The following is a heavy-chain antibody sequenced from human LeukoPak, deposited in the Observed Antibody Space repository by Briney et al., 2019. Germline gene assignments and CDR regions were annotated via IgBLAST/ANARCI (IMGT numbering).Heavy chain of an antibody. CDR3: ARGGGPEGDLIDY. D-gene: IGHD3-16*01. CDR2: INAGNGNT. V-gene: IGHV1-3*03. Sequence: GASVKVSCKASGYTFTSYAMHWVRQAPGQRLEWMGWINAGNGNTKYSQEFQGRVTITRDTSASTAYMELSSLRSEDMAVYYCARGGGPEGDLIDYWGQGTLVTVSS. CDR1: GYTFTSYA. J-gene: IGHJ4*02.